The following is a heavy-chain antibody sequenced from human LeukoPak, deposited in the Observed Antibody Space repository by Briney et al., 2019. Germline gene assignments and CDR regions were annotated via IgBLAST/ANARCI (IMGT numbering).Heavy chain of an antibody. Sequence: PSETLSLTCSVSGYSISTDYYWGWIRQAPGKGLEWIGIINHRGSTNYNPSLKSRVTISPDTSKNQFSLKLSSVTAADTAVYYCARVGDTSGYYQHFDYWGQGTLVTVS. V-gene: IGHV4-38-2*02. D-gene: IGHD3-22*01. CDR2: INHRGST. CDR3: ARVGDTSGYYQHFDY. CDR1: GYSISTDYY. J-gene: IGHJ4*01.